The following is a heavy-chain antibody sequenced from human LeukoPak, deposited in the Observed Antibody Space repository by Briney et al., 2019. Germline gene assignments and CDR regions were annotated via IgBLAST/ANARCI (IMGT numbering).Heavy chain of an antibody. Sequence: GSLRLSCAGSGFTFSDYSMNWVRQAPGKGLEWVSSISSIRSYIYYADSVKGRFTISRDNAKNSLYLQMNSLRAEDTAVYYCASTSYSSSWYMDYWGQGTLVTVSS. CDR3: ASTSYSSSWYMDY. D-gene: IGHD6-13*01. CDR2: ISSIRSYI. CDR1: GFTFSDYS. V-gene: IGHV3-21*01. J-gene: IGHJ4*02.